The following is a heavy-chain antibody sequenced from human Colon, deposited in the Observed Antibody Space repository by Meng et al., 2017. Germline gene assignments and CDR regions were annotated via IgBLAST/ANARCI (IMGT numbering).Heavy chain of an antibody. CDR2: TYYRSKYYN. J-gene: IGHJ4*02. V-gene: IGHV6-1*01. CDR3: ARDWGDVRGGFDF. Sequence: QVQLHHAGPGLVKPSQTLSLTCAMSGDSFSSNSAAWNWIRQSPSRGLEWLGRTYYRSKYYNDYALSVKSRITINPDTSKNQFSLQLNSVTPEDTAIYYCARDWGDVRGGFDFWGQGTLVTVSS. D-gene: IGHD3-10*02. CDR1: GDSFSSNSAA.